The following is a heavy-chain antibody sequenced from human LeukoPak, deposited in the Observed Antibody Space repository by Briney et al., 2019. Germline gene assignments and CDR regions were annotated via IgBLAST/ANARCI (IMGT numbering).Heavy chain of an antibody. V-gene: IGHV3-13*01. CDR2: IGTAGDT. CDR3: ARGYSYRFEY. D-gene: IGHD5-24*01. Sequence: GGSLRLSCVASGFTFNTYDVHWVRQAPGKGLEWVSVIGTAGDTYYQASVRGRFTISRESAKNSLYLQMNSLRDGDTAVYYCARGYSYRFEYWGQGTPVIVSS. CDR1: GFTFNTYD. J-gene: IGHJ4*02.